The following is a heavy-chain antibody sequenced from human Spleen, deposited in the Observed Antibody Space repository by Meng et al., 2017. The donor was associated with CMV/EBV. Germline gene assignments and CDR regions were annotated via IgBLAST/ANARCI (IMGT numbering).Heavy chain of an antibody. J-gene: IGHJ5*02. CDR3: ARAARLYWFDP. CDR2: INHNGNT. CDR1: GGSIISSNW. D-gene: IGHD6-6*01. V-gene: IGHV4-4*02. Sequence: GSLRLSCGVSGGSIISSNWWTWVRQPPGKGLEWIGEINHNGNTNYNPSLRSRVTISVDKSKNQFSLKVTSITAADTAVYYCARAARLYWFDPWGQGTLVTVSS.